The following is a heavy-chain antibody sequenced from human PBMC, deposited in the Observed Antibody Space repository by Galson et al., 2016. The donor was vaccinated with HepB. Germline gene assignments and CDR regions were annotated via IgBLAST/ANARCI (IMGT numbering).Heavy chain of an antibody. D-gene: IGHD2-15*01. CDR1: GFSYSDYS. CDR2: MSATRDFI. Sequence: SLRLSCAGSGFSYSDYSINWVRQAPGKGLEWVASMSATRDFIYYADSVKGRFTISRDNTKNSLYLQMRSLTAEDTAVYYCARDLGGSVTLNCYFYAMDVWGQGTTVTVSS. V-gene: IGHV3-21*01. J-gene: IGHJ6*02. CDR3: ARDLGGSVTLNCYFYAMDV.